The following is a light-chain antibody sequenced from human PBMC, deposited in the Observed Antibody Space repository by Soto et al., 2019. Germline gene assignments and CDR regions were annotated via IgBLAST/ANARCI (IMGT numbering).Light chain of an antibody. V-gene: IGKV3-15*01. CDR3: QQYNNWPPWT. CDR1: QSVGSH. CDR2: GAS. Sequence: IVLTQSPATLSLSPGERATLSCRASQSVGSHLAWYQQKPGQAPRLLIHGASTRATGIPARFSGSGSGTEFTLTISSLQSEDFAVYYCQQYNNWPPWTFGQGTKVDIK. J-gene: IGKJ1*01.